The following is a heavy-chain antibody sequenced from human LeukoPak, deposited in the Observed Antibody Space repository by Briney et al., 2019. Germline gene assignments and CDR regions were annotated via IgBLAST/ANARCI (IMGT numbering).Heavy chain of an antibody. CDR3: ARHKGPISGYDAYDY. Sequence: PSETLSLTCTVSGDSFSSVTDYWAWIRQPPGKGLEWIASGDYSGGTYYNPSLESRVAISADMSKNQFSLKPSSVTAADTAVYYCARHKGPISGYDAYDYWGQGTLVTVSS. D-gene: IGHD5-12*01. V-gene: IGHV4-39*01. CDR1: GDSFSSVTDY. CDR2: GDYSGGT. J-gene: IGHJ4*02.